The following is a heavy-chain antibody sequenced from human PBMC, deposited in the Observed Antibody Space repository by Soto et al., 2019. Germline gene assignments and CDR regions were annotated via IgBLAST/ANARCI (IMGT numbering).Heavy chain of an antibody. J-gene: IGHJ5*02. D-gene: IGHD6-19*01. Sequence: PSETVSLTCTVSGGSISSSSYYWGWIRQPPGKGLEWIGSIYYSGSTYYNPSLKSRVTISVDTSKNQFSLKLSSVTAADTAVYYCARQEWLVQGPGGGVHNSFDPWGQGTLVTVSS. CDR1: GGSISSSSYY. CDR3: ARQEWLVQGPGGGVHNSFDP. CDR2: IYYSGST. V-gene: IGHV4-39*01.